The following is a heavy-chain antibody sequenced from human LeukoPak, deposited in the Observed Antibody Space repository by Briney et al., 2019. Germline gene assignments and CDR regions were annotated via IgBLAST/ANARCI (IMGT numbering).Heavy chain of an antibody. V-gene: IGHV3-30-3*01. Sequence: AGGSLRLSCAASGFTFSSYAMHWVRQAPGKGLEWVAVISYDRSNKYYADSVKGRFTISRDNSKSTLYLQMNSLRAKDTAVYYCARDWGSTFDYWGQGTLVTVSS. CDR2: ISYDRSNK. CDR3: ARDWGSTFDY. J-gene: IGHJ4*02. D-gene: IGHD3-16*01. CDR1: GFTFSSYA.